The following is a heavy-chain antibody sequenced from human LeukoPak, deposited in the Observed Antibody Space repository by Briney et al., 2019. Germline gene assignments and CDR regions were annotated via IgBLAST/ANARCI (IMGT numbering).Heavy chain of an antibody. Sequence: SETLSLTCTVSGGSISSYYWSWIRQPPGKGLEWIGYIYTSGSTNYNPSLKSRVTISVDTSKNQFSLKLSSVTAADTAVYYCARHESSGYYYRDWGQGTLVTVSS. J-gene: IGHJ4*02. CDR3: ARHESSGYYYRD. V-gene: IGHV4-4*09. CDR2: IYTSGST. CDR1: GGSISSYY. D-gene: IGHD3-22*01.